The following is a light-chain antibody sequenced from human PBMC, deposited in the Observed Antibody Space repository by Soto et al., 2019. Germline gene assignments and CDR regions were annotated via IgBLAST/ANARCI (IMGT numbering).Light chain of an antibody. CDR3: QQYNSYSTFGPAT. J-gene: IGKJ1*01. CDR1: QSVSGW. V-gene: IGKV1-5*01. CDR2: DAS. Sequence: DIQMTQSPSTLSASVGDTVTVTCRASQSVSGWLAWYQRKPGEAPKLLIYDASALPRGVPSRFSGSGFGTEFTLTITSLQPDDFATYYCQQYNSYSTFGPATFGQGTKVDIK.